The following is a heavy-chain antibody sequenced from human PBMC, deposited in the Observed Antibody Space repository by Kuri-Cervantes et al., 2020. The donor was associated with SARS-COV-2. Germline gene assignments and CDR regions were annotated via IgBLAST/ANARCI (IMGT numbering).Heavy chain of an antibody. CDR2: IYTSGST. V-gene: IGHV4-38-2*02. J-gene: IGHJ4*02. CDR3: AREMIWYDFWSGYSCYFDY. Sequence: TLSLTCAVSGYSISSGYYWGWIRQPPGKGLEWIGSIYTSGSTNYNPSLKSRVTMSVDTSKNQFSLKLSSVTAADTAVYYCAREMIWYDFWSGYSCYFDYWGQGTLVTVSS. CDR1: GYSISSGYY. D-gene: IGHD3-3*01.